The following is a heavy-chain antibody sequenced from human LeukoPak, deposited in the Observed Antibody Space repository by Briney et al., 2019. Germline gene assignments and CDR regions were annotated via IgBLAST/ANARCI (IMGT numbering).Heavy chain of an antibody. J-gene: IGHJ6*02. Sequence: GGSLRLSCSPSGFPFSSYAMHWVRQAPGKGLEYVSAISDSGGSTYYADSVKGRFTISRDNSKNTLYLQMSSLRAEDTAVYFCVRGYSFGPYGMDVWGQGTTVTVSS. D-gene: IGHD2-15*01. CDR3: VRGYSFGPYGMDV. V-gene: IGHV3-64D*09. CDR2: ISDSGGST. CDR1: GFPFSSYA.